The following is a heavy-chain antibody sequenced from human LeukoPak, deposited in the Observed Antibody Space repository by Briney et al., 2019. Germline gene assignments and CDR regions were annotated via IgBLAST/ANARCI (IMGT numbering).Heavy chain of an antibody. D-gene: IGHD3-22*01. Sequence: GGSLRLSCAASGFTFRSYSITWVRQAPGKGLEWVSSIDTGSTYIHYADSVKGRFTISRDNAKDSLYLQMNSLRAEDTAVYYCARGGYSSHYYAMDVWGQGTTVTVSS. J-gene: IGHJ6*02. V-gene: IGHV3-21*01. CDR2: IDTGSTYI. CDR3: ARGGYSSHYYAMDV. CDR1: GFTFRSYS.